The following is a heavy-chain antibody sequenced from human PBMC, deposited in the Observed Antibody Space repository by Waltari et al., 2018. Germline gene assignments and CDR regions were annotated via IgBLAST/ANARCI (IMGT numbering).Heavy chain of an antibody. V-gene: IGHV4-4*07. D-gene: IGHD2-2*01. CDR3: ARDLGVPAAIYYYYYMDV. CDR2: IYTSGST. Sequence: QVQLQESGPGLVKPSETLSLTCTVSGGSISSYYWSWIRQPAGKGLEWIGRIYTSGSTNYNPSLKSRVTMSVDTSKNQFSLKLSSVTAADTAVYYCARDLGVPAAIYYYYYMDVWGKGTTVTISS. CDR1: GGSISSYY. J-gene: IGHJ6*03.